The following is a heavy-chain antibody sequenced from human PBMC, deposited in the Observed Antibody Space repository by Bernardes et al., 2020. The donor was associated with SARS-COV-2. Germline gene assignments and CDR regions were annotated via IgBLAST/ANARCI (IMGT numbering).Heavy chain of an antibody. D-gene: IGHD2-2*02. V-gene: IGHV3-7*02. Sequence: GGSLRLSCAASGFTFSSYWMSWVRQAPGKGLEWVANIKQDGSEKYYVDSVKGRFTISRDNAKNSLYLQMNSLRAEDTAVYYCARGFGFCSRSSCYRYYYYGMDVWGQGTTVTVSS. J-gene: IGHJ6*02. CDR1: GFTFSSYW. CDR3: ARGFGFCSRSSCYRYYYYGMDV. CDR2: IKQDGSEK.